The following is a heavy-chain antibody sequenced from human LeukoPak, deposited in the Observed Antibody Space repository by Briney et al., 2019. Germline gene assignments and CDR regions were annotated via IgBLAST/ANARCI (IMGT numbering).Heavy chain of an antibody. CDR3: AKGDCASGSCYFDD. CDR1: GFTLSKHP. D-gene: IGHD2-8*01. Sequence: PGGSLRLSCAASGFTLSKHPMYWVRQAPGKGLEWVSSLSDTGDSRHYADSVKGRFTISGDSARSALYLQMNSLRAEDTAVYYCAKGDCASGSCYFDDWGQGSQVTVSS. CDR2: LSDTGDSR. V-gene: IGHV3-23*01. J-gene: IGHJ4*02.